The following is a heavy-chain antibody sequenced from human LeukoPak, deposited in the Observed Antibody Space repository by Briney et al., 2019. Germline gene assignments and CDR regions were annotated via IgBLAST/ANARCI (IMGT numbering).Heavy chain of an antibody. J-gene: IGHJ4*02. CDR3: AKDGSYYYDSSGHWDY. CDR1: GFTFSSYA. CDR2: ISGSGGST. Sequence: PGGSLRLSCAASGFTFSSYAMSWVRQAPGKGLEGVSAISGSGGSTYYADSVKGRFTISRDNSKNTLYLQMNSLRAEDTAVYYCAKDGSYYYDSSGHWDYWGQGTLVTVSS. D-gene: IGHD3-22*01. V-gene: IGHV3-23*01.